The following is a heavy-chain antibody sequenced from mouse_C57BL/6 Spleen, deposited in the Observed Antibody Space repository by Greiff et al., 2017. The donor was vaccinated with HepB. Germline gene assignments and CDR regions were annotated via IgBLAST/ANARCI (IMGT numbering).Heavy chain of an antibody. CDR3: ARERLKDYFDY. CDR2: ISDGGSYT. V-gene: IGHV5-4*01. D-gene: IGHD1-3*01. CDR1: GFTFSSYA. Sequence: EVKLVESGGGLVKPGGSLKLSCAASGFTFSSYAMSWVRQTPEKRLEWVATISDGGSYTYYPDNVKGRFTISRDNAKNNLYLQMSHLKSEDTAMYYCARERLKDYFDYWGQGTTLTVSS. J-gene: IGHJ2*01.